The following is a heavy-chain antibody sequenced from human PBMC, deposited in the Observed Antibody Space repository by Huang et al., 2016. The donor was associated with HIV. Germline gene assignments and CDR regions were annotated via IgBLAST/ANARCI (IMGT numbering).Heavy chain of an antibody. V-gene: IGHV4-34*02. CDR1: GGSLSDYY. Sequence: QVQLQQWGAGLLKPSGVLSLKCAVYGGSLSDYYWTCIRQSPGKGLEWIGDVNHRGRSTYNPSLRSGVVMSVDMSKNQFSLNLTSLTVAETAVYYCARPRMTATSSDSTWSFFDSWGQGTLVIVSS. J-gene: IGHJ4*02. CDR3: ARPRMTATSSDSTWSFFDS. D-gene: IGHD2-21*02. CDR2: VNHRGRS.